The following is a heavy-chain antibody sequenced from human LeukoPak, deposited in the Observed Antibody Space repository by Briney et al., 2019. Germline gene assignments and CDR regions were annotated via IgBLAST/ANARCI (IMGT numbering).Heavy chain of an antibody. J-gene: IGHJ4*02. CDR2: INSDGSST. CDR1: GFTFSSYW. D-gene: IGHD3-16*02. Sequence: GGSLRLSCAASGFTFSSYWMHWVRQAPGKGLVWVSRINSDGSSTSYADSVRGRFTISRDNAKNTLYLQMNSLRAEDTAVYYCAREPVYDYVWGSYRYNYFDYWGQGTLVTVSS. CDR3: AREPVYDYVWGSYRYNYFDY. V-gene: IGHV3-74*01.